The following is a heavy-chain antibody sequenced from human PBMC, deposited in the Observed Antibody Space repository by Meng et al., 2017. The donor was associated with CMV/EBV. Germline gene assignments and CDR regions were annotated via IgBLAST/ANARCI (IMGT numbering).Heavy chain of an antibody. Sequence: SVKVSCKASGGTFSSYTISWVRQAPGQGLEWMGRIIPILGIANYAQKFQGRVTITADKSTSTAYMELSSLRSEDTAVYYCARDLGVGPAAPRDGGGQGKKVTVSS. J-gene: IGHJ3*01. D-gene: IGHD2-2*01. CDR3: ARDLGVGPAAPRDG. V-gene: IGHV1-69*04. CDR2: IIPILGIA. CDR1: GGTFSSYT.